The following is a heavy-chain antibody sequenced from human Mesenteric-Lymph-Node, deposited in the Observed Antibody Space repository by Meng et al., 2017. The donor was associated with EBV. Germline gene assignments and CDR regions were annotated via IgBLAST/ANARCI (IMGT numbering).Heavy chain of an antibody. V-gene: IGHV4-39*07. CDR1: GDSISNTIYY. CDR2: MFYSGST. D-gene: IGHD2-21*02. CDR3: ARGDLGETYFDY. Sequence: QHHPPGSGPGLVSPSETLSLTCTVSGDSISNTIYYWGWIRQPPGKGLEWIGTMFYSGSTYYNSSLKSRLTMSVDTSKNHFSLKVRSVTAADTAVYYCARGDLGETYFDYWGQGTLVTVSS. J-gene: IGHJ4*02.